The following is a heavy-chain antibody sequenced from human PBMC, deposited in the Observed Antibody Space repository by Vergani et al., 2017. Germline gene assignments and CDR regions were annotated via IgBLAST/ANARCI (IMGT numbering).Heavy chain of an antibody. CDR2: IYTSGST. Sequence: QVQLQESGPGLVKPSETLSLTCTVSGGSISSYSWSWIRQPAGRGLEWIGRIYTSGSTNYNPSLKSRVTMSVDTSKNQFSLKLSSVTAADTAVYYWAISIARWLQVDYWGQGTLVTVSS. CDR3: AISIARWLQVDY. D-gene: IGHD5-24*01. V-gene: IGHV4-4*07. J-gene: IGHJ4*02. CDR1: GGSISSYS.